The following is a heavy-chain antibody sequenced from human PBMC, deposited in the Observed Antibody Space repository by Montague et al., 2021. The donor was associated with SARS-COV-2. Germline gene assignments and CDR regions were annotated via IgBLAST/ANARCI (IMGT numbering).Heavy chain of an antibody. D-gene: IGHD5-24*01. CDR3: ARRGYSYYYYGMDV. V-gene: IGHV4-34*01. CDR2: INHSGST. Sequence: SETLSPTRAVYGGSFSGYYWSWIRQPPGKGLEWIGEINHSGSTNYNPSLKSRVTISVDTSKNQFSLKLSSVTAADTAVYYCARRGYSYYYYGMDVWGQGTTVTVSS. J-gene: IGHJ6*02. CDR1: GGSFSGYY.